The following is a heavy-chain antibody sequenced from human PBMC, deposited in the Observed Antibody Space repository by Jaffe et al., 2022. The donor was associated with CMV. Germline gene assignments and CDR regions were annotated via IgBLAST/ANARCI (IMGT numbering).Heavy chain of an antibody. Sequence: EVQLLESGGGLVQPGGSLRLSCAASGFTFSSYAMSWVRQAPGKGLEWVSAISGSGGSTYYADSVKGRFTISRDNSKNTLYLQMNSLRAEDTAVYYCAKDDSGSYYVGGYFDYWGQGTLVTVSS. CDR2: ISGSGGST. V-gene: IGHV3-23*01. CDR3: AKDDSGSYYVGGYFDY. J-gene: IGHJ4*02. CDR1: GFTFSSYA. D-gene: IGHD1-26*01.